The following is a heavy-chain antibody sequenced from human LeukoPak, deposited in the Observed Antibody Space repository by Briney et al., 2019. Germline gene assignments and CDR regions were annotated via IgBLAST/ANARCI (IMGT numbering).Heavy chain of an antibody. CDR3: ARQELVREYYFDY. D-gene: IGHD6-13*01. V-gene: IGHV4-59*08. CDR1: GGSISSYY. Sequence: SETLFLTCTVSGGSISSYYWSWIRQPPGKGLEWIGYIYYSGSTNYNPSLKSRVTISVDTSKNQFSLKLSSVTAADTAVYYCARQELVREYYFDYWGQGTLVTVSS. J-gene: IGHJ4*02. CDR2: IYYSGST.